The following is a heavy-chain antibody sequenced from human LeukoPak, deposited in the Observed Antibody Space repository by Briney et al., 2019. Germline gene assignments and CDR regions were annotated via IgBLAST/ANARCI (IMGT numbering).Heavy chain of an antibody. J-gene: IGHJ4*02. CDR1: GVSISSYY. CDR3: ARTGGYDYHIDH. Sequence: SETLSLTCSVSGVSISSYYWSWVRQTAGQGLEWIGRIYISGTTNYNPSLNSRVTMSIDTSKNQFSLKLTSVTAADTGVYYCARTGGYDYHIDHWGQGTQVTVSS. V-gene: IGHV4-4*07. D-gene: IGHD5-12*01. CDR2: IYISGTT.